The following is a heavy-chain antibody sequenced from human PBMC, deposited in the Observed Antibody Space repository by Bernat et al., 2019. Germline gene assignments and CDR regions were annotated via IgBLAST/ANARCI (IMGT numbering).Heavy chain of an antibody. CDR2: IKQDGSEI. CDR1: GFTFSSYS. V-gene: IGHV3-7*01. J-gene: IGHJ4*02. D-gene: IGHD2-15*01. Sequence: EVQLVESGGGLVKPGGSLRLSCAASGFTFSSYSMNWVRQAPGKGLEWVADIKQDGSEIYYVDSVKGRFTVSRDNAKNSLYLQMNSLRAEDTAVYYCARDRGYCSGGSCFPPDYWGQGTLVTVSS. CDR3: ARDRGYCSGGSCFPPDY.